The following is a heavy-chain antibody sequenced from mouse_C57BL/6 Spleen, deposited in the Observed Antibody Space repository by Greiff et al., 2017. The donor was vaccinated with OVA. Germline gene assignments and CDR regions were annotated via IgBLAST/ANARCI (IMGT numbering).Heavy chain of an antibody. CDR2: INPNNGGT. J-gene: IGHJ1*03. D-gene: IGHD2-5*01. V-gene: IGHV1-18*01. Sequence: EVHLVESGPELVKPGASVKIPCKASGYTFTDYNMDWVKQSHGKSLEWIGDINPNNGGTIYNQKFKGKATLTVDKSSSTAYMELRSLTSEDTAVYYCARTYYSNWYFDVWGTGTTVTVSS. CDR3: ARTYYSNWYFDV. CDR1: GYTFTDYN.